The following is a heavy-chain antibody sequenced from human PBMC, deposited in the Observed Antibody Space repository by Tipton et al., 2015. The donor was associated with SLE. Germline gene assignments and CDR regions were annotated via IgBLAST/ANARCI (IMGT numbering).Heavy chain of an antibody. Sequence: QSGPEVKKPGSSVKVSCKASGGTFSSYSVSWVRQAPGQGLEWMGGIIPTFGPANYAQKLQGRVTMTTDTSTSTAYMELRSLRSDDTAVYYCARDVPGSLVVVRWFDPWGQGTLVTVSS. CDR2: IIPTFGPA. J-gene: IGHJ5*02. CDR3: ARDVPGSLVVVRWFDP. D-gene: IGHD3-22*01. CDR1: GGTFSSYS. V-gene: IGHV1-69*05.